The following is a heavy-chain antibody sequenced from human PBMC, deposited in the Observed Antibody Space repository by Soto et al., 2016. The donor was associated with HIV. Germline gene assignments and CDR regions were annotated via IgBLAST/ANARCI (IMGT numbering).Heavy chain of an antibody. Sequence: QVQLVQSGAEVKKPGASVKVSCKASGYSFTGYYVHWVRQAPGQGLEWMGWMNPNSGNTGYPQKFQGRVTITRNTSISTAYMELSSLRSEDTAVYYCARRMVRGRGWFDPWGQGTLVTVSS. CDR2: MNPNSGNT. V-gene: IGHV1-8*01. J-gene: IGHJ5*02. CDR1: GYSFTGYY. CDR3: ARRMVRGRGWFDP. D-gene: IGHD3-10*01.